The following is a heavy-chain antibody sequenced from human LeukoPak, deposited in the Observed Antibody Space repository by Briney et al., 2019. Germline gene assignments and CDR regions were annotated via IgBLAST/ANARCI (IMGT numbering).Heavy chain of an antibody. D-gene: IGHD4-17*01. CDR1: GFTFNTYG. Sequence: GGSLRLSCAATGFTFNTYGMHWVRQAPGKGLEWLAVITSDGSNKHYADSVKGRFTVSRDNSKNTVYLQMNSLRAEDTAVYYCARDPGDYVGNDAFDIWGQGTMVTVSS. CDR3: ARDPGDYVGNDAFDI. J-gene: IGHJ3*02. CDR2: ITSDGSNK. V-gene: IGHV3-30*03.